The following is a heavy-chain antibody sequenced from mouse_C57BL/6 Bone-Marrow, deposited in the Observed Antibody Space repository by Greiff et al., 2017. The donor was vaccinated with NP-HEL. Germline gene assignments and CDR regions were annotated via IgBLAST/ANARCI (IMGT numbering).Heavy chain of an antibody. CDR3: ARDATNSSGYAMDY. CDR2: SRNKANDYTT. CDR1: GFTFSDFY. V-gene: IGHV7-1*01. J-gene: IGHJ4*01. D-gene: IGHD3-2*02. Sequence: EVHLVESGGGLVQSGRSLRLSCATSGFTFSDFYMEWVRQAPGKGLEWIAASRNKANDYTTEYSASLKGRFIVSRDTSQSILYHQMNALRAEDTAIYYCARDATNSSGYAMDYWGQGTSVTVSS.